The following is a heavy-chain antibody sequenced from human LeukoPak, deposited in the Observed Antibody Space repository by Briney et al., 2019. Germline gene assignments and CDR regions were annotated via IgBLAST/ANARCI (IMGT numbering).Heavy chain of an antibody. V-gene: IGHV1-24*01. D-gene: IGHD3-22*01. CDR1: GYTLTELS. J-gene: IGHJ4*02. CDR3: ATDSDSSGYLSY. CDR2: FDPEDGET. Sequence: ASVKVSCMVSGYTLTELSMHWVRQAPGKGLEWMGGFDPEDGETIYAQKFQGRVTMTEDTSTDTAYMELSSLRSEDTAVYYCATDSDSSGYLSYWGQGTLVTVSS.